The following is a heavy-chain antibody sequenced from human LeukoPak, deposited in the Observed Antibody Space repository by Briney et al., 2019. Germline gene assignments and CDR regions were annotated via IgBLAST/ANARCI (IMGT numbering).Heavy chain of an antibody. Sequence: VGSLRLSCAASGFTFTNYAMTWVRQAPGKGLEWVSSIKASGDGTYYADSVKGRFTISRDNYRNSLFLQMYSLRAEDTAVYYCGRDPNGDYVGAFDFQRWGQGTLVTVSS. D-gene: IGHD4-17*01. V-gene: IGHV3-23*01. CDR3: GRDPNGDYVGAFDFQR. CDR1: GFTFTNYA. CDR2: IKASGDGT. J-gene: IGHJ1*01.